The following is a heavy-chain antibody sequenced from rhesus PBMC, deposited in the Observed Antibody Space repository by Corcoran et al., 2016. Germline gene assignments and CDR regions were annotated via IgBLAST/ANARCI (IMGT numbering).Heavy chain of an antibody. V-gene: IGHV4S5*01. CDR2: IGGSMWRT. D-gene: IGHD3-34*01. Sequence: QVQLQESGPGLVKPSETLSLTCAISGVSFIGPNCNWNRPPQGQGLEWIGYIGGSMWRTDYNSSLKTRVTISTDTSKNQFSLNLISVTAADTAVYSCARAAPGVDHAFDVWGQGLRVTVSS. J-gene: IGHJ3*01. CDR1: GVSFIGPN. CDR3: ARAAPGVDHAFDV.